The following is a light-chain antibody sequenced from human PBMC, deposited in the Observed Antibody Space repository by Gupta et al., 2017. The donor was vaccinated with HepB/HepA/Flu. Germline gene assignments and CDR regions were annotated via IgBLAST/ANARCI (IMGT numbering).Light chain of an antibody. CDR1: SSNIGAIYN. CDR2: DNI. V-gene: IGLV1-40*01. Sequence: SVLTQPPSVTGAPGQRVTISCTGNSSNIGAIYNVHWYQQVPGTAPKLLIYDNINRRSGVPARFSASKSGTSASLAITGLQAEDEADYYCQSYDNSRSEWVFGGGTKLTVL. CDR3: QSYDNSRSEWV. J-gene: IGLJ3*02.